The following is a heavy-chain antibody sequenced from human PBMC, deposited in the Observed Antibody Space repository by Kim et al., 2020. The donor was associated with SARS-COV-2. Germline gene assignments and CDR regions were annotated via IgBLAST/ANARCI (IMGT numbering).Heavy chain of an antibody. CDR3: ARRSRGDGSPGY. J-gene: IGHJ4*03. CDR2: FYYTGTM. CDR1: GGSFSTSSYY. V-gene: IGHV4-39*01. Sequence: SETLSLTCTVSGGSFSTSSYYWDWIRQPPGKGLEWIGGFYYTGTMYFNPSLKRRVTISVDTSKKQFSLKLTSVTAADTAVYYCARRSRGDGSPGYWGQGT. D-gene: IGHD3-16*01.